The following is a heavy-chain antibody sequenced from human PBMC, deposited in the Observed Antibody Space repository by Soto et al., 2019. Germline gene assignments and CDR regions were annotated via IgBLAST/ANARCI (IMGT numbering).Heavy chain of an antibody. V-gene: IGHV3-30-3*01. CDR2: ISYDGSNK. D-gene: IGHD1-26*01. J-gene: IGHJ4*02. Sequence: QVQLVESGGGVVQPGRSLRLSCAASGFTFSSYAMHWVRQAPGKGLEWVAVISYDGSNKYYADSVKGRFTISRDNSKNTLYLQMNSLRAEDTAVDYCARGGSYWGGFDYWGQGTLVTVSS. CDR1: GFTFSSYA. CDR3: ARGGSYWGGFDY.